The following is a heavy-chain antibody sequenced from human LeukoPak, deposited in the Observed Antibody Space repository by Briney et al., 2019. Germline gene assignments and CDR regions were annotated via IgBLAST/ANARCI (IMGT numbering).Heavy chain of an antibody. CDR3: ARGPGGVITPYYFDY. J-gene: IGHJ4*02. CDR2: ISYDGSNK. CDR1: GFTFSSYS. Sequence: GGSLRLSCAASGFTFSSYSMNWVRQAPGKGLEWVAVISYDGSNKYYADSAKGRFTISRDNAKNSLYLQMNSLRAEDTAVYYCARGPGGVITPYYFDYWGQGALVTVSS. V-gene: IGHV3-30*12. D-gene: IGHD3-10*01.